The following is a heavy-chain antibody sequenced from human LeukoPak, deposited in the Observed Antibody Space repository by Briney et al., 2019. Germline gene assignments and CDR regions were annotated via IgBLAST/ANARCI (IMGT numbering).Heavy chain of an antibody. V-gene: IGHV3-30-3*01. D-gene: IGHD6-13*01. CDR3: ARDPRTSSTSRNYFES. CDR1: GFTFTNYA. J-gene: IGHJ4*02. Sequence: TGGSLRLSCAASGFTFTNYAMHWVRQAPGKGLEWMAVISVDGSNKFYAGSVRGRCTISRDNSKNTMSLQMDSLRGEDTAVYYCARDPRTSSTSRNYFESWGQGTLVTVSS. CDR2: ISVDGSNK.